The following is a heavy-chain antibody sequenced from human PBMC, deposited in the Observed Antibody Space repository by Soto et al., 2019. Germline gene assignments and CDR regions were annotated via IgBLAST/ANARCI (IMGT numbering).Heavy chain of an antibody. V-gene: IGHV4-59*01. Sequence: QVQLQESGPGLVKPSETLSLTCTVSGGSISSYYWSWIRQPPGKGLEWIGYIYYSGSTKYNPSLKSRVTISVDTSKNLFALKLSSVAAADTAVYYCARVWGDYSYYFDYWGQGTLVTVSS. CDR2: IYYSGST. J-gene: IGHJ4*02. CDR3: ARVWGDYSYYFDY. D-gene: IGHD4-17*01. CDR1: GGSISSYY.